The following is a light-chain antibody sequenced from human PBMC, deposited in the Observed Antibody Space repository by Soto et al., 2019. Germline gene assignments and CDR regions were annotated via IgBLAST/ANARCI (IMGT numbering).Light chain of an antibody. CDR3: GTWDSSLSAGV. J-gene: IGLJ2*01. V-gene: IGLV1-51*01. CDR2: DNN. Sequence: QSVLTQLPSMSAAPGQKVTISCSGSSSNIGNNYVSWYQQLPGTAPKLLIYDNNKRPSGIPDRFSGSKSVTSATLGITGLQTGDEADYYCGTWDSSLSAGVFVGETKLTVL. CDR1: SSNIGNNY.